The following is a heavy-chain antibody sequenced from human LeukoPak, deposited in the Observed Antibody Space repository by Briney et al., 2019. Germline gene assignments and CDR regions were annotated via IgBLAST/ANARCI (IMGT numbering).Heavy chain of an antibody. CDR3: ASVIAAGHSEDAFDI. CDR2: IYTSGST. D-gene: IGHD6-6*01. CDR1: GGSISSGSYY. V-gene: IGHV4-61*02. Sequence: SQTLSLTCTVSGGSISSGSYYWSWIRQPAGKGLEWIGRIYTSGSTNYNPSLKSRVTISVDTSKNQFSLKLSSVTAADTAMYYCASVIAAGHSEDAFDIWGPGTMVTVSS. J-gene: IGHJ3*02.